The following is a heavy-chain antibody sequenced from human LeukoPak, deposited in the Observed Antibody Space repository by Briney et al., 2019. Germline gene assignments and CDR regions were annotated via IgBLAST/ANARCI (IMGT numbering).Heavy chain of an antibody. CDR2: ISGDGGST. CDR3: ARDMGRTTEDFDY. J-gene: IGHJ4*02. CDR1: GFTFDDYA. D-gene: IGHD1-7*01. Sequence: GGSLRLSCAASGFTFDDYAMHWVGQAPGKGLEWVSLISGDGGSTYYADSVKGRVTISRDNSKNSLYLQMNSLTTEDTALYYCARDMGRTTEDFDYWGQGTLVTVSS. V-gene: IGHV3-43*02.